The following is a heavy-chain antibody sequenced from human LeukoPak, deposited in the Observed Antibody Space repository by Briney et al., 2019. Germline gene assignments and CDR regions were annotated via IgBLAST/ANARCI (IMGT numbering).Heavy chain of an antibody. CDR2: INHSGST. J-gene: IGHJ6*03. D-gene: IGHD6-19*01. V-gene: IGHV4-34*01. CDR1: GGSFSGYY. CDR3: AREERQWLVRHFYYYYMDV. Sequence: SETLSLTCAVYGGSFSGYYWSWIRQPPGKGLEWIGEINHSGSTNYNPSLKSRVTISVDTSKNQFSLKLSSVTAADTAVYYCAREERQWLVRHFYYYYMDVWGKGTTVTISS.